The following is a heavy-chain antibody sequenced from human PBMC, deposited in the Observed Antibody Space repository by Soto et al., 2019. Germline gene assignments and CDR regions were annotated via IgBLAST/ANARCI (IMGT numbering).Heavy chain of an antibody. CDR3: ARAGTGVEYSSSSVDPSLRNWFDP. V-gene: IGHV4-34*01. CDR1: GGSFSGYY. CDR2: INHSGST. J-gene: IGHJ5*02. D-gene: IGHD6-6*01. Sequence: NPSETLSLTCAVYGGSFSGYYWSWIRQPPGKWLEWIGEINHSGSTNYNPSLKSRVTISVDTSKNQFSLKLSSVTAADTAVYYCARAGTGVEYSSSSVDPSLRNWFDPWGQGXLVTVYS.